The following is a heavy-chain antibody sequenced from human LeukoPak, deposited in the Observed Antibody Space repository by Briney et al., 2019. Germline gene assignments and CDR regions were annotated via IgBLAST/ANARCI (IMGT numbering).Heavy chain of an antibody. CDR1: GFTFSSYD. V-gene: IGHV3-23*01. CDR3: ARYYDSSGYMDY. Sequence: PGGSLRLSCAVSGFTFSSYDINWVRQAPGKGLEWVSSISGSGGRTYYGGSVKGRFTISRDNSKNTLYLQMNSLRAEDTAVYYCARYYDSSGYMDYWGQGTLVTVFS. J-gene: IGHJ4*02. D-gene: IGHD3-22*01. CDR2: ISGSGGRT.